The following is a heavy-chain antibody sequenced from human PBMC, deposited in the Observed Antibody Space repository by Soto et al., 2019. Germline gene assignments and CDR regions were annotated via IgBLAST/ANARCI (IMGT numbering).Heavy chain of an antibody. V-gene: IGHV1-69*13. J-gene: IGHJ2*01. CDR3: ARDGYYYDSSGSLYWYFDL. CDR1: GVTFSSYA. D-gene: IGHD3-22*01. CDR2: IIPIFGTA. Sequence: ASVKVSCKASGVTFSSYAISWVRQAPGQGLEWMGGIIPIFGTANYAQKFQGRVTITADESTSTAYMELSSLRSEDTAVYYCARDGYYYDSSGSLYWYFDLWGRGTLVTVSS.